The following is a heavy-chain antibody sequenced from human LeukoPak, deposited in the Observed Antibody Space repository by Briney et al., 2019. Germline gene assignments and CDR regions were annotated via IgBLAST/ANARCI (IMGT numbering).Heavy chain of an antibody. Sequence: PSETLSLTCTVSGYSISTGYYWDWIRQPPGKGLEWIGTFYHGGSTYYNPSLKSRVTISVDTSKNQFSLKLSSVTAADTAVYYCARANRVSLYYFDYWGQGTLVTVSS. D-gene: IGHD5/OR15-5a*01. V-gene: IGHV4-38-2*02. CDR2: FYHGGST. J-gene: IGHJ4*02. CDR3: ARANRVSLYYFDY. CDR1: GYSISTGYY.